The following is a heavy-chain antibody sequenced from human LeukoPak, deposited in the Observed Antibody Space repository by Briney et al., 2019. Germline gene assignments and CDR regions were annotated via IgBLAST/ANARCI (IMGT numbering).Heavy chain of an antibody. Sequence: PSETLSLTCTVSGGSISSGSYYWSWIRQPAGKGLEWIGRIYTSGSTNYNPSLKSRVTISVDTSKNQFSLKLSSVTAADTAVYYCARDTEYYDPLSWFDPWGQGTLVTVSS. CDR3: ARDTEYYDPLSWFDP. V-gene: IGHV4-61*02. CDR1: GGSISSGSYY. CDR2: IYTSGST. J-gene: IGHJ5*02. D-gene: IGHD3-3*01.